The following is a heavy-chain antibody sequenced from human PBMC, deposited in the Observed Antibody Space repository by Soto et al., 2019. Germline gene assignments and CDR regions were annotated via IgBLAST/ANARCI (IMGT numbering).Heavy chain of an antibody. J-gene: IGHJ5*02. D-gene: IGHD2-15*01. CDR2: IIPIFGTA. CDR1: GGTFSSYA. V-gene: IGHV1-69*01. CDR3: ARRGRYCSGGSCYWFDP. Sequence: QVQLVQSGAEVKKPGSSVKVSCKASGGTFSSYAISWVRQAPGQGLEWMGGIIPIFGTANYAQKFQGRVTSTADDSTSKAYRELSSLRSEDTAVYYCARRGRYCSGGSCYWFDPWGQGTLVTVSS.